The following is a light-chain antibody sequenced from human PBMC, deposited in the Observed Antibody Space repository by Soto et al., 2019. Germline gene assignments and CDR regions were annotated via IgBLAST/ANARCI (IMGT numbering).Light chain of an antibody. CDR3: ASWDDRLGAVI. CDR2: GND. V-gene: IGLV1-40*01. CDR1: SSNIGAGYD. Sequence: PVLTQPPSVSGAPGQGVTISCTGSSSNIGAGYDVHWYQQLPGAAPKLLIFGNDNRPSGVPDRFSGSRSGTSASLAITGLQAEDEADYYCASWDDRLGAVIFGGGTKLTVL. J-gene: IGLJ2*01.